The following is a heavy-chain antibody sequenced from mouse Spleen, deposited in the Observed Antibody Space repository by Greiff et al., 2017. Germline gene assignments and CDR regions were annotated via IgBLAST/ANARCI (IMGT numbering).Heavy chain of an antibody. Sequence: QVQLKQPGAELVKPGASVKLSCKASGYTFTSYWMHWVKQRPGQGLEWIGMIHPNSGSTNYNEKFKSKATLTVDKSSSTAYMQLSSLTSEDSAVYYCARGGYDVFAYWGQGTLVTVSA. CDR3: ARGGYDVFAY. CDR1: GYTFTSYW. J-gene: IGHJ3*01. CDR2: IHPNSGST. V-gene: IGHV1-64*01. D-gene: IGHD2-2*01.